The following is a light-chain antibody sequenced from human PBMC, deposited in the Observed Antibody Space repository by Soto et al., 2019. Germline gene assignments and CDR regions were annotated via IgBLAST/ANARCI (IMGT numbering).Light chain of an antibody. CDR3: QQTYSAPPL. Sequence: DIQMTQSPSTLSGSVGDRVTITCRASQTISSWLAWYQQKPGKAPKLLIYKASTLKSGVPSRFSGSGSGTEFTLSINSLQREDFATYYCQQTYSAPPLFGQGTKV. J-gene: IGKJ1*01. CDR2: KAS. V-gene: IGKV1-5*03. CDR1: QTISSW.